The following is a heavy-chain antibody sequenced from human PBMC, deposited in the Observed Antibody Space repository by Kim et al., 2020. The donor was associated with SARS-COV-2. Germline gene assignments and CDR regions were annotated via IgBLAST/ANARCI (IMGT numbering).Heavy chain of an antibody. J-gene: IGHJ6*02. CDR3: AKWAGDRTGYYYHGLDV. CDR1: GFSFDDYA. D-gene: IGHD3-9*01. V-gene: IGHV3-43*02. CDR2: ISGDGRKT. Sequence: GGSLRLSCAASGFSFDDYAMHWVRQAPGKGLEWVSLISGDGRKTYYAGSVRGRFTVSRDNTKNSLYLQMNSLRNEDTALYYCAKWAGDRTGYYYHGLDVWGQGTTVTVSS.